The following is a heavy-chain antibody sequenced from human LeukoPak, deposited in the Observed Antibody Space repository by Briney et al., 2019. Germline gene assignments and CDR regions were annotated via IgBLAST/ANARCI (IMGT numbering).Heavy chain of an antibody. CDR1: GGSISGYY. Sequence: SETLSLTCTVSGGSISGYYWSWIRQSPGKGLEWIGDIHHSGTTNYNPSLKSRVTISVDTSKNQFSLKLSSVTAADTAVYYCARGGRGYSYGTVDYWGQGTLVTVSS. J-gene: IGHJ4*02. CDR3: ARGGRGYSYGTVDY. D-gene: IGHD5-18*01. V-gene: IGHV4-34*01. CDR2: IHHSGTT.